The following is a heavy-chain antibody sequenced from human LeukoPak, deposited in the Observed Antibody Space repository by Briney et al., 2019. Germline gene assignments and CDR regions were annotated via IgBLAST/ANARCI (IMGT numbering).Heavy chain of an antibody. D-gene: IGHD4-17*01. V-gene: IGHV4-39*02. CDR2: IYYSGSS. CDR3: ARAMRMTTVTTNYYYGMDV. Sequence: SETLSLTCNVSGASIRSGRNYWGWIRQSPGKGLEWIGSIYYSGSSSYNPSLQSRVSISVDTSKNHISLKVSSVTDADTAVYYCARAMRMTTVTTNYYYGMDVWGQGSTVTVSS. J-gene: IGHJ6*02. CDR1: GASIRSGRNY.